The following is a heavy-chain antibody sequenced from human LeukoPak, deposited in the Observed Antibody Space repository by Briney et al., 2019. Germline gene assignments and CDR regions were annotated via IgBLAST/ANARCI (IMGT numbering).Heavy chain of an antibody. CDR1: GFTFSSYG. CDR3: ARGYFDSSGYPYLGY. V-gene: IGHV3-33*01. D-gene: IGHD3-22*01. J-gene: IGHJ4*02. Sequence: GGSLRLSCAASGFTFSSYGMHWVRQAPGKGLEWVAVIWYDGSNKYYADSVKGRFTISRDNSKNTLYLQMNSRRAEDTAVYYCARGYFDSSGYPYLGYWGQGTLVTVSS. CDR2: IWYDGSNK.